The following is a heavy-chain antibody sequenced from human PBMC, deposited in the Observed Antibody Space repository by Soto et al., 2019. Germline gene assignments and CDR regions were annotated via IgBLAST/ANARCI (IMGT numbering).Heavy chain of an antibody. J-gene: IGHJ6*02. V-gene: IGHV3-23*01. D-gene: IGHD1-1*01. CDR3: AKDHLNWNYNYCMDL. CDR2: ISDSGGST. Sequence: PGGSLRLSCAASGFTFSTYAMTWVRQAPGKGLEWVSTISDSGGSTYYADSVKGRFTISRDNSKNTLYLQMNSLRAEDTAVYYCAKDHLNWNYNYCMDLWGQGTMVTVSS. CDR1: GFTFSTYA.